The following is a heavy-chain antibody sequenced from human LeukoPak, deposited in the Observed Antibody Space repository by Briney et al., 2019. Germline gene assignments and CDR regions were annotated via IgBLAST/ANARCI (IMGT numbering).Heavy chain of an antibody. CDR1: GFTFSSYS. V-gene: IGHV3-48*01. Sequence: GGSLRLSCAASGFTFSSYSMNWVRQAPGKGLEWVSYISSSSSTIYYADSVKGRLTISRDNAKNSLYLQMNSLRAEDTAVYYCAREMEDYGDYKTDYWGQGTVVTVSS. CDR2: ISSSSSTI. J-gene: IGHJ4*02. D-gene: IGHD4-17*01. CDR3: AREMEDYGDYKTDY.